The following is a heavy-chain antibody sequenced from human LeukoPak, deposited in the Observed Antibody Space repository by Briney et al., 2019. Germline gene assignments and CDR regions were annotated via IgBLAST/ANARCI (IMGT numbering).Heavy chain of an antibody. J-gene: IGHJ5*01. CDR1: GFTLSSYA. D-gene: IGHD1-1*01. CDR3: AKPGPTATNLHWFDS. V-gene: IGHV3-23*01. CDR2: ISGSGGST. Sequence: PGGSLRLSCAASGFTLSSYAMSWVRQAPGKGLEWVSGISGSGGSTYYADSVKGRFTISRDNSKNTLYLQMNSLRADDTAIYYCAKPGPTATNLHWFDSWGQGTLVTVSS.